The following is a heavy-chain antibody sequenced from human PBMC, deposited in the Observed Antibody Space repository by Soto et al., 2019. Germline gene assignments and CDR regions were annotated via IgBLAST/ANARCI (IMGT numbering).Heavy chain of an antibody. V-gene: IGHV3-74*01. J-gene: IGHJ3*02. Sequence: GGSLRLSCAASGFTFSSYWMHWVRQAPGKGLVWVSRINSDGSSTSYADPVKGRFTISRDNAKNTLYLQMNSLRAEDTAVYYCARAGTTYIKSGDAFDIWGQGTMVTVSS. CDR1: GFTFSSYW. CDR3: ARAGTTYIKSGDAFDI. D-gene: IGHD1-7*01. CDR2: INSDGSST.